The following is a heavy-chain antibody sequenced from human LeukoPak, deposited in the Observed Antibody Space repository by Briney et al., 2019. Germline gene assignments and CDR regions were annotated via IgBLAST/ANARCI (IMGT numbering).Heavy chain of an antibody. D-gene: IGHD2-2*01. J-gene: IGHJ3*02. V-gene: IGHV4-59*01. Sequence: SETLSLTCTVPGGSISDYYWSWIRQPPGKGLEWIGYIYYSGSTNYTPSLKSRVTISINTSKNQFSLRLSSVTAADTAVYYCAGATSREAFDIWGQGTRVTVSS. CDR2: IYYSGST. CDR1: GGSISDYY. CDR3: AGATSREAFDI.